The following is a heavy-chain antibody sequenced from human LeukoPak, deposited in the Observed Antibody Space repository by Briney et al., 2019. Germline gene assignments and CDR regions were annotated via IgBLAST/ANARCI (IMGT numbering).Heavy chain of an antibody. J-gene: IGHJ4*02. CDR3: ARDRRGLYLTGFKY. CDR2: MNPNSGNT. D-gene: IGHD1-14*01. CDR1: GYTFTGYY. V-gene: IGHV1-8*02. Sequence: GASVKVSCKASGYTFTGYYMHWVRQAPGQGLEWMGWMNPNSGNTGYAQKFQGRVTMTRNTSISTAYMELSRLRSDDTAVYYCARDRRGLYLTGFKYWGQGTLVTVSS.